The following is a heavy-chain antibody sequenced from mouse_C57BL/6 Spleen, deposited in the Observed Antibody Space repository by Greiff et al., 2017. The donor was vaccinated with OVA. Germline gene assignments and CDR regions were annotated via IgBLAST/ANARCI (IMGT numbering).Heavy chain of an antibody. CDR2: ISSGGDYI. V-gene: IGHV5-9-1*02. J-gene: IGHJ3*01. CDR3: TRDYSNPFAY. D-gene: IGHD2-5*01. Sequence: EVKLMESGEGLVKPGGSLKLSCAASGFTFSSYAMSWVRQTPEKRLEWVAYISSGGDYIYYADTVKGRFTISRDNARNTLYLQMSSLKSEDTAMYYCTRDYSNPFAYWGQGTLVTVSA. CDR1: GFTFSSYA.